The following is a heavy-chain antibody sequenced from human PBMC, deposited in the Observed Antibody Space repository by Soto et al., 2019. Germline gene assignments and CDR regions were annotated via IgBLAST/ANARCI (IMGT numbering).Heavy chain of an antibody. CDR3: ARAPLYYYDSSGFDI. CDR1: GGSISSYY. D-gene: IGHD3-22*01. V-gene: IGHV4-59*01. J-gene: IGHJ3*02. CDR2: IYYSGST. Sequence: SETLSLTCTVSGGSISSYYWSWIRQPPGKGLEWIGYIYYSGSTNYNPSLKSRVTISVDTSKNQFSLKLSSVTAADTAVYYCARAPLYYYDSSGFDIWGQGTMVTVSS.